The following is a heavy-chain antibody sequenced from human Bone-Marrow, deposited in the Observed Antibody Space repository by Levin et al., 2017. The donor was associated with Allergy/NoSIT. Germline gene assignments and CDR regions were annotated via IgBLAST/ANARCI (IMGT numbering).Heavy chain of an antibody. Sequence: PGGSLRLSCAASGFTFSSYGMHWVRQAPGKGLEWVAVISYDGSNKYYADSVKGRFTISRDNSKNTLYLQMNSLRAEDTAVYYCAKDLRRFLAPDYWGQGTLVTVSS. J-gene: IGHJ4*02. D-gene: IGHD3-3*01. CDR3: AKDLRRFLAPDY. CDR2: ISYDGSNK. V-gene: IGHV3-30*18. CDR1: GFTFSSYG.